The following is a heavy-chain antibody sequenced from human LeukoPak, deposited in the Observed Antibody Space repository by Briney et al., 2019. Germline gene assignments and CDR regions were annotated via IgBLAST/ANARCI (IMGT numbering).Heavy chain of an antibody. D-gene: IGHD6-19*01. CDR3: ARDVVDSSGWYYRWFDP. J-gene: IGHJ5*02. V-gene: IGHV1-46*01. CDR2: INPSGGST. CDR1: GYTFTSYY. Sequence: ASVKVSCKASGYTFTSYYMHWVRQAPGQGLEWMGIINPSGGSTSYAQKFQGRVTMTRDTSTSTVYMELSSLRSEDTAVYYCARDVVDSSGWYYRWFDPWGQGTLVTVSS.